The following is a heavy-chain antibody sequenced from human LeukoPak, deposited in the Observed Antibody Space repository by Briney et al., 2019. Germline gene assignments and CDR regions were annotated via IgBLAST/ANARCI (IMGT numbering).Heavy chain of an antibody. Sequence: PGGSLRLSCAASGFTFSSYWMSWVRQAPGKGLEGVANIKQDGSEKYYVDSVKGRFTISRDNAKNSLYLQMNSLRAEDTAVYYCARDLNNWNDNWFDPWGQGTLVTVSS. CDR1: GFTFSSYW. J-gene: IGHJ5*02. CDR3: ARDLNNWNDNWFDP. V-gene: IGHV3-7*03. CDR2: IKQDGSEK. D-gene: IGHD1-1*01.